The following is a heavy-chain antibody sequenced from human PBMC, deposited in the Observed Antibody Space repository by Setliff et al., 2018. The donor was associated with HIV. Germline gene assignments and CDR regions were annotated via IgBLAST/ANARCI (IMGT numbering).Heavy chain of an antibody. CDR2: IIPILGIA. J-gene: IGHJ6*03. CDR3: ARTEVAVTNYYYYMDV. Sequence: SVKVSCKASGGTFSSYAISWVRQAPGQGLEWMGGIIPILGIANYAQKFQGRVTITTDESTSTAYMELSSLRSEDTAVYYCARTEVAVTNYYYYMDVWGKGTTVTVS. CDR1: GGTFSSYA. V-gene: IGHV1-69*10. D-gene: IGHD6-19*01.